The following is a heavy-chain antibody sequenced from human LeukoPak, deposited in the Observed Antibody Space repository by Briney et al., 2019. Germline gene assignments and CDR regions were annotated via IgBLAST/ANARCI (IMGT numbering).Heavy chain of an antibody. Sequence: TGGSLRLSCAASGFTFSSYAMSWVRQAPGKGLEWIGYIYYTGSTSYNPSLRSRVTMSADTSKNQFSLKLSSVTAADTAVYYCARDGSSGWHGGFDYWGQGTLVTVSS. V-gene: IGHV4-59*01. J-gene: IGHJ4*02. CDR3: ARDGSSGWHGGFDY. CDR1: GFTFSSYA. CDR2: IYYTGST. D-gene: IGHD6-19*01.